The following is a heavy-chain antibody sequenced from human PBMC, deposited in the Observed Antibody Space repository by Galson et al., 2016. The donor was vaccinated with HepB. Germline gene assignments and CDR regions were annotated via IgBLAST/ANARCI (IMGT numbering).Heavy chain of an antibody. Sequence: SLRLSCAASGFTFSRYGMSWVRQAPGKGLEWVSSISGSGGSTYYADSVKGRFTISRDNSKNTVSLQMNSLRAEDTALYYCAKVVAVADTFPYYFDYWGQGTLVTVSS. V-gene: IGHV3-23*01. J-gene: IGHJ4*02. CDR2: ISGSGGST. CDR1: GFTFSRYG. D-gene: IGHD6-19*01. CDR3: AKVVAVADTFPYYFDY.